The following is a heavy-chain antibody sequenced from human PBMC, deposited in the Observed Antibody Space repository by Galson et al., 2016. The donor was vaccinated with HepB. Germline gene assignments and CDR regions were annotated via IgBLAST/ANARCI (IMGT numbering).Heavy chain of an antibody. Sequence: SLRLSCAASGFTFSTNSMSWVRQAPGKGLEWLSYIDASSDTIYYADSVRGRFAISRDNAKHSLYLQMNSLRDEDTAVFYCARAPWVRGVISHFEYWGQGTLVTVSS. J-gene: IGHJ4*02. CDR1: GFTFSTNS. CDR2: IDASSDTI. D-gene: IGHD3-10*01. V-gene: IGHV3-48*02. CDR3: ARAPWVRGVISHFEY.